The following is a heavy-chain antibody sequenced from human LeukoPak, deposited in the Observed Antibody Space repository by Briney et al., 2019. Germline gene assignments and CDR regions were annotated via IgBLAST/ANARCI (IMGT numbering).Heavy chain of an antibody. CDR1: GYTFTGYY. CDR2: INPNSGGT. V-gene: IGHV1-2*02. CDR3: ARSPMVRGVIITD. D-gene: IGHD3-10*01. J-gene: IGHJ4*02. Sequence: ASVRVSCKASGYTFTGYYMHWVRQAPGQGLGWMGWINPNSGGTNYAQKFQGRVTMTRDTSISTAYMELSRLRSDDTAVYYCARSPMVRGVIITDWGQGTLVTVSS.